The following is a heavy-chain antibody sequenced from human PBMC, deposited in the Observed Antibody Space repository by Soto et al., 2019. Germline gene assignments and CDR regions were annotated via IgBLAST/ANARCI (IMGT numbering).Heavy chain of an antibody. CDR3: VREGYWSLDY. CDR1: GFTFTSPW. D-gene: IGHD1-1*01. Sequence: EVQLVESGGGLVQPGGSLRLSCAASGFTFTSPWMHWVRQAPGKGLEWVSRLNGDGSDTKYAGSAKGRFTISRDNAKNTLYLQRNSLRAEVTAVYYCVREGYWSLDYWGQGTLVTVSS. V-gene: IGHV3-74*03. CDR2: LNGDGSDT. J-gene: IGHJ4*02.